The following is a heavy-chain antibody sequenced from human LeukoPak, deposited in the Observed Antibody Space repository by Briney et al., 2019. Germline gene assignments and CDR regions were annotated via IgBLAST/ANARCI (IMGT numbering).Heavy chain of an antibody. V-gene: IGHV1-8*01. CDR1: GYTFTSYD. J-gene: IGHJ5*02. Sequence: ASVKVSCKASGYTFTSYDINWVRQAPGQGLEWMGWMNPNSGNTGYAQKFQGRVTMTRNTSISTAYMELSSLRSEDTAVYYCAMGPYYDFWSAPSWFDPWGQGTLVTVSS. CDR2: MNPNSGNT. D-gene: IGHD3-3*01. CDR3: AMGPYYDFWSAPSWFDP.